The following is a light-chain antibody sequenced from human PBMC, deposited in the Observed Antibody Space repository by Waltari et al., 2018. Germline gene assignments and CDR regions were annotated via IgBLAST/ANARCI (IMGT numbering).Light chain of an antibody. V-gene: IGKV1-33*01. CDR2: WAS. Sequence: IQMTQSPSYLSVSVGDRVTITCRASQGINKWLAWYQQKPGKAPKLLIYWASNLEAGVPSRFSGSGSGADFTLIINNLQPEDIATYYCQQHDKFPLTFGGGTKVEIK. CDR1: QGINKW. J-gene: IGKJ4*01. CDR3: QQHDKFPLT.